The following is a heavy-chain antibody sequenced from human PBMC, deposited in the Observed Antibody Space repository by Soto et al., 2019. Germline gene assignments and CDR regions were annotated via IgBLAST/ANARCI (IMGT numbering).Heavy chain of an antibody. CDR1: GGTFSSYA. V-gene: IGHV1-69*01. CDR3: ASSPHDHLSTATNYYYYGMDV. J-gene: IGHJ6*02. Sequence: QVQLVQSGAEVKKPGSSVKVSCKASGGTFSSYAISWVRQAPGQGPEWMGGIIPIFGTANYAQKFQGRVTITADESTSTAYMELSSLRSEDTAVYYCASSPHDHLSTATNYYYYGMDVWGQGTTVTVSS. CDR2: IIPIFGTA.